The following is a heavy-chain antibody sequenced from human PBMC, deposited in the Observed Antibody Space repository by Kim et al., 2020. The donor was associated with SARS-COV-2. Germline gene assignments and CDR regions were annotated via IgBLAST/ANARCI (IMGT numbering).Heavy chain of an antibody. D-gene: IGHD2-21*02. CDR1: GFTFSLYA. CDR3: AKERVVPATGDAFDI. Sequence: GGSLRLSCAASGFTFSLYAMTWVRQSPGKGLEGVSTIAAGGDSTFYADSVKGRFTISRDNSKNMLYLQMNSLGAEDTAVYHCAKERVVPATGDAFDILG. CDR2: IAAGGDST. V-gene: IGHV3-23*01. J-gene: IGHJ3*02.